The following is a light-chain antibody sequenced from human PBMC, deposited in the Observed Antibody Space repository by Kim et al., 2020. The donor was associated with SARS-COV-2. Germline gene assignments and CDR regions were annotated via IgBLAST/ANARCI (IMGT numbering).Light chain of an antibody. Sequence: QYVLTQPPSASGAPGQRVTISCSGGSSNIGSNSVNWYQHRPGTAPELLIYSQDRRPSGVPDRFSGSKSGTSASLAISGLQSEDEAEYYCAAWDGSLNVVVFGGGTQLTVL. V-gene: IGLV1-44*01. CDR2: SQD. CDR1: SSNIGSNS. J-gene: IGLJ2*01. CDR3: AAWDGSLNVVV.